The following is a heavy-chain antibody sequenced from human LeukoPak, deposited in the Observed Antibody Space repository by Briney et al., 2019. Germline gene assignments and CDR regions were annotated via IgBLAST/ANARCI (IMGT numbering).Heavy chain of an antibody. J-gene: IGHJ4*02. V-gene: IGHV4-34*01. CDR3: ARTSIAVFFDY. Sequence: SETLSLTCAVYGGSFSGYYWSWIRQPPGKGLEWIGEINHSGSTNYNPSLKSRVTISVDTSKNQFSLKLSSVTAADTAVYYCARTSIAVFFDYWGQGTLVTVSS. D-gene: IGHD6-6*01. CDR1: GGSFSGYY. CDR2: INHSGST.